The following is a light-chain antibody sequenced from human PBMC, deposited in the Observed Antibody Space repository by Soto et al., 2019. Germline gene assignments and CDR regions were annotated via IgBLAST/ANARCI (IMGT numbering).Light chain of an antibody. CDR2: GNS. CDR3: QSDDSTLSARYV. CDR1: SSNIGANYD. Sequence: QSVLTQPPSVSGAPGQRVTISCTGSSSNIGANYDVHWYQQRPGTAPKLLIFGNSNRPSGVPDRFSGSKSGTSASLAITGLQAEDEGDYYCQSDDSTLSARYVFGTGTKVTVL. V-gene: IGLV1-40*01. J-gene: IGLJ1*01.